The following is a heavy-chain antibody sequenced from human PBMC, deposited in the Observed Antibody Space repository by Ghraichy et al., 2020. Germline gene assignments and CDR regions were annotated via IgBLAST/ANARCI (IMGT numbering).Heavy chain of an antibody. CDR1: GGSISGTSW. V-gene: IGHV4-4*02. CDR3: TRPPGDIFGLDV. D-gene: IGHD2-21*01. Sequence: SETLSLTCAVSGGSISGTSWWSWVRQPPGKGLEWIGEIDQSGGTNYNPSLKSRVTISMDKSKNQFSLRVSSVTAADTAMYYCTRPPGDIFGLDVWGQGTTVTVSS. CDR2: IDQSGGT. J-gene: IGHJ6*02.